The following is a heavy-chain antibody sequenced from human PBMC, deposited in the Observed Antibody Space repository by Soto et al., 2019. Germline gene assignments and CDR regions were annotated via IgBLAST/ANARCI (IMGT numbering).Heavy chain of an antibody. V-gene: IGHV4-30-4*01. CDR2: IYYSGST. CDR1: GGSISSGDYY. Sequence: QVQLQESGPGLVKPSQTLSLTCTVSGGSISSGDYYWSWIRQPPGKGLEWIGYIYYSGSTYYNPSLKSRVNISVATSKYQFSLKLGSVTAADTAVYYCARSSGDYEVTYWYFDLWGRGTLVTVSS. D-gene: IGHD4-17*01. J-gene: IGHJ2*01. CDR3: ARSSGDYEVTYWYFDL.